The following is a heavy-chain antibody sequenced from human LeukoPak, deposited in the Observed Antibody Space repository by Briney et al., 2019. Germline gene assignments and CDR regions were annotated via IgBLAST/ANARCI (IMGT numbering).Heavy chain of an antibody. CDR1: AYTFTGYY. V-gene: IGHV1-2*02. CDR3: ARGARSGSSSSSFDY. Sequence: PSVSVSCKASAYTFTGYYMHWVRQAPGEGLEWTGWINPNSGGTNYAQKFQGRVTMTRDTSISTAYMELSRLRSEDTALYYCARGARSGSSSSSFDYWGQGTLVTVSS. D-gene: IGHD6-6*01. J-gene: IGHJ4*02. CDR2: INPNSGGT.